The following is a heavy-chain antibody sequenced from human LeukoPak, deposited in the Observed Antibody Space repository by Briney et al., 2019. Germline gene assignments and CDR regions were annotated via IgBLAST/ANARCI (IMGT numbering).Heavy chain of an antibody. CDR3: ARQGWAYYDFWSGSFDY. V-gene: IGHV5-51*01. D-gene: IGHD3-3*01. CDR1: GYSFTSYW. CDR2: IYPGDSDT. J-gene: IGHJ4*02. Sequence: GESLKISRKGSGYSFTSYWIGWVRQMPGKGLEWMGIIYPGDSDTRYSPSFQGQVTISADKSISTAYLQWSSLKASDTAMYYCARQGWAYYDFWSGSFDYWGQGTLVTVSS.